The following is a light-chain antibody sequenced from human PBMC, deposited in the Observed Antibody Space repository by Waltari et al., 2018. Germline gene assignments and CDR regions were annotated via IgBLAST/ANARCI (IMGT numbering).Light chain of an antibody. CDR2: GAS. V-gene: IGKV3-20*01. J-gene: IGKJ2*01. Sequence: EVVLTQSPRTLSLSPGERATLSCRASQSLTKRYLPWYQQTPCQAPSLLISGASSRAAGIPDRFSGSGSGTDFTLTISSLEPEDFAVYYCQQYGSSILYTFGQGTKLEIK. CDR1: QSLTKRY. CDR3: QQYGSSILYT.